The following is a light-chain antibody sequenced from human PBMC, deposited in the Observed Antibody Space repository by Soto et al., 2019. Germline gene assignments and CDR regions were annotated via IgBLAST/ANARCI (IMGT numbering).Light chain of an antibody. Sequence: QSALTQPPSASGSPGQSVTISCTGTSSDVGGYNYVSWYQQHPGKAPKLMIYEVSKRPSGVPDRFSGSKSGNTASLTVSGLQAEDEADYYCSSYAGKVVFGGGTQLT. CDR2: EVS. CDR3: SSYAGKVV. V-gene: IGLV2-8*01. J-gene: IGLJ2*01. CDR1: SSDVGGYNY.